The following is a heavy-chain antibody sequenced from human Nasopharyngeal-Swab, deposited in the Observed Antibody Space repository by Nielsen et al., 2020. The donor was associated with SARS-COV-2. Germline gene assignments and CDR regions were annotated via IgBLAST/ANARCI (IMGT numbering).Heavy chain of an antibody. Sequence: GGSLRLSCAASGFAYNNYAMNWVRQAPGKGLEWVSVISGSGDTTYCADSVKGRFTISRDNSKNTLYLQMNSLTAEDTAVYFCAKGRNRILVTGTLFDYWGQETLVTVSS. CDR3: AKGRNRILVTGTLFDY. D-gene: IGHD6-19*01. CDR1: GFAYNNYA. CDR2: ISGSGDTT. V-gene: IGHV3-23*01. J-gene: IGHJ4*02.